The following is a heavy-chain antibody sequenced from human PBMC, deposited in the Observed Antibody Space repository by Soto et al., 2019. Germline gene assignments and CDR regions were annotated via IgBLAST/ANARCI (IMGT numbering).Heavy chain of an antibody. V-gene: IGHV1-69*13. Sequence: VASVKVSCKASGGTFSSYAISWVRQAPGQGLEWMGGIIPIFGTANYAQKFQGRVTITADESTSTAYMELSSLRSEDTAVYYCARSLRFLDWFPLDPWGQGTLVTVSS. CDR3: ARSLRFLDWFPLDP. J-gene: IGHJ5*02. CDR2: IIPIFGTA. D-gene: IGHD3-3*01. CDR1: GGTFSSYA.